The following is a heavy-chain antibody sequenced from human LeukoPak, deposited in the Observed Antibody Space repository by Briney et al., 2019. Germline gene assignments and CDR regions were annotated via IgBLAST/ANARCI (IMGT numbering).Heavy chain of an antibody. J-gene: IGHJ4*02. Sequence: ASVKVSCKASGYTFTSYGISWVRQAPGQGLEWMGWISAYNGNTNYAQKLQGRVTMTTDTSTSTAYMELSRLRSDDTAVYYCARVLLRRNSSGWPGYWGQGTLVTVSS. D-gene: IGHD6-19*01. CDR2: ISAYNGNT. CDR1: GYTFTSYG. CDR3: ARVLLRRNSSGWPGY. V-gene: IGHV1-18*01.